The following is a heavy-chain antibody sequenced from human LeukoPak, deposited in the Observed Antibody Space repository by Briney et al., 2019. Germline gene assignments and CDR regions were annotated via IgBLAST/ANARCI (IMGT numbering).Heavy chain of an antibody. J-gene: IGHJ4*02. Sequence: PGGSLRLSCAASGFTFDDYGMSWVRHVPGKGLEWVSGINWNGDSTGYADSVKGRFTISRDNAKNSLYLQMNSLRAEDTAVYYCASPNWNDPPYYFDYWGQGTLVTVSS. CDR1: GFTFDDYG. CDR2: INWNGDST. CDR3: ASPNWNDPPYYFDY. V-gene: IGHV3-20*04. D-gene: IGHD1-1*01.